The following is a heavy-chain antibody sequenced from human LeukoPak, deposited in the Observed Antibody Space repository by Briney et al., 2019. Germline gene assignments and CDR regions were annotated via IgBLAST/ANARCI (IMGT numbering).Heavy chain of an antibody. CDR3: AKAHYYDSSGYSDY. Sequence: GGSLRLSCAASGFTFSSYAMSWVRQAPGKGLEWDSAISGSGGSTYYADSVKGRFTISRDNSKNTLYLQMNSLRAEDTAVYYCAKAHYYDSSGYSDYWGQGTLVTVSS. D-gene: IGHD3-22*01. CDR2: ISGSGGST. J-gene: IGHJ4*02. V-gene: IGHV3-23*01. CDR1: GFTFSSYA.